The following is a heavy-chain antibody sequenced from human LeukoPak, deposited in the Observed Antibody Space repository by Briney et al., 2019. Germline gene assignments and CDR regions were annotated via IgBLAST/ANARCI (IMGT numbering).Heavy chain of an antibody. Sequence: SEALSLTCTVSGGSISSYYWSWIRQPPGKGLEWIGYIYYSGSTNYNPSLKSRVTISVDTSKNQFSLKLSSVTAADTAVYYCARQQLDYDILTGYYRPGGFDIWGQGTMVTVSS. J-gene: IGHJ3*02. V-gene: IGHV4-59*08. CDR2: IYYSGST. CDR3: ARQQLDYDILTGYYRPGGFDI. CDR1: GGSISSYY. D-gene: IGHD3-9*01.